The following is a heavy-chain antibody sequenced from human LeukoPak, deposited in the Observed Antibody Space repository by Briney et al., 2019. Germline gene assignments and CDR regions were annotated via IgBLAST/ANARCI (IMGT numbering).Heavy chain of an antibody. CDR3: ARKAKNYYGSGSYYIQYYFDY. Sequence: KPSETLSLTRAVYGGSFSGYYWSWIRQPPGKGLEWIGEINHSGSTNYNPSLKSRVTISVDTSKNQFSLKLSSVTAADTAVYYCARKAKNYYGSGSYYIQYYFDYWGQGTLVTVSS. CDR2: INHSGST. D-gene: IGHD3-10*01. V-gene: IGHV4-34*01. CDR1: GGSFSGYY. J-gene: IGHJ4*02.